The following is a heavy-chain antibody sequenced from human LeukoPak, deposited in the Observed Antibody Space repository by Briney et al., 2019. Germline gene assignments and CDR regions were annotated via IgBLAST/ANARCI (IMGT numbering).Heavy chain of an antibody. CDR3: ARVPDYGDYRAAFDI. V-gene: IGHV1-69*04. Sequence: GASVKVSCKASGGTFSSYAISWARQAPGQGLEWMGRIIPIFGIANYAQKFQGRVTITADKSTSTAYMELSSLRSEDTAVYYCARVPDYGDYRAAFDIWGQGTMVTVSS. CDR2: IIPIFGIA. D-gene: IGHD4-17*01. J-gene: IGHJ3*02. CDR1: GGTFSSYA.